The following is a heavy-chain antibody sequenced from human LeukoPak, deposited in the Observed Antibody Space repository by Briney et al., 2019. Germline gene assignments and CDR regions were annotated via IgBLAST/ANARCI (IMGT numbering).Heavy chain of an antibody. D-gene: IGHD6-19*01. Sequence: SETLSLTCTVSGGSISSSSYYWGWIRQPPGKGLEWIGSIYYSGSTYYNPSLKSRVTISVGTSKNQFSLKLSSVTAADTAVYYCARIAVAADGVDVWGQGTTVTVSS. J-gene: IGHJ6*02. V-gene: IGHV4-39*07. CDR1: GGSISSSSYY. CDR3: ARIAVAADGVDV. CDR2: IYYSGST.